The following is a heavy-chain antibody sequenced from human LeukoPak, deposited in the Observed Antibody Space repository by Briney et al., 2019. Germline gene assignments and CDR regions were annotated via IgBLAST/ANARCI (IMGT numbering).Heavy chain of an antibody. V-gene: IGHV3-48*04. CDR1: GFTFSSYS. CDR2: ISRSSSTI. CDR3: ARDQTKWEPLRRRDYYYMDV. J-gene: IGHJ6*03. Sequence: GGSLRLSCAASGFTFSSYSMNWVRQAPGKGLEWVSYISRSSSTIFYADSVKGRFTISRDNAKNSLYLQMNSLRAEDTAVYYCARDQTKWEPLRRRDYYYMDVWGKGTTVTVSS. D-gene: IGHD1-26*01.